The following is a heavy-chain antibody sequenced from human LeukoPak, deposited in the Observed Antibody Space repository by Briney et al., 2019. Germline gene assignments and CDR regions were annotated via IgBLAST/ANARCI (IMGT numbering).Heavy chain of an antibody. CDR3: ARGPGQLDAFDI. CDR2: IYYSGST. D-gene: IGHD2-2*01. Sequence: PSETLSLTCTVSGGSISSYYWSWIRQPPGKGLEWIGYIYYSGSTNYNPSLKSRVTISVDTSKNQFSLKLSSVTAADTAVYYCARGPGQLDAFDIWGQGTMVTVSS. V-gene: IGHV4-59*01. J-gene: IGHJ3*02. CDR1: GGSISSYY.